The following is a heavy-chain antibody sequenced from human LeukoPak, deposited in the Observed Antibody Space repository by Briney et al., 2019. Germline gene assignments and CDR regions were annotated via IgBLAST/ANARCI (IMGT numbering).Heavy chain of an antibody. J-gene: IGHJ4*02. CDR1: GFTVSSNY. D-gene: IGHD1-20*01. V-gene: IGHV3-53*01. Sequence: LPGGSLRLSCATSGFTVSSNYMSWVRQAPGKGLEWVSVIYSGGNTYYADSVKGRFTISRGNSKNTLYLQMNSLRAEDTAVYYCARGYNWNDYWGQGTLVTVSS. CDR3: ARGYNWNDY. CDR2: IYSGGNT.